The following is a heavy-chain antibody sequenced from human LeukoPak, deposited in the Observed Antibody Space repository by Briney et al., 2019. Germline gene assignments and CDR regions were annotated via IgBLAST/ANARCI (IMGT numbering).Heavy chain of an antibody. V-gene: IGHV1-2*02. Sequence: GASVKVSCKASGYTFTGYYMNWVRQAPGQGLEWKGWINPNSGGTNYAQKFQGRVTMTRDTSISTAYMELRSLRSDDTAVYYCARVPGAHYDILGDYYGMDVWGQGTTVTVSS. CDR1: GYTFTGYY. D-gene: IGHD3-9*01. J-gene: IGHJ6*02. CDR2: INPNSGGT. CDR3: ARVPGAHYDILGDYYGMDV.